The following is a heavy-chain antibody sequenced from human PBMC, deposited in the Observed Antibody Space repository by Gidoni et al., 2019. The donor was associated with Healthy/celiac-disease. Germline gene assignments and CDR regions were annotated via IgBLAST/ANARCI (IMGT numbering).Heavy chain of an antibody. J-gene: IGHJ5*02. V-gene: IGHV4-34*01. Sequence: QVQLQQWGAGLLKPSETLSLTCAVYGGSFSGYYWSWIRQPPGKGLEWIGEINHSGSTNYNPSLKSRVTISVDTSKNQFSLKLSSVTAADTAVYYCARGLSPSDIVVVPAASRWFDPWGQGTLVTVSS. CDR3: ARGLSPSDIVVVPAASRWFDP. D-gene: IGHD2-2*01. CDR2: INHSGST. CDR1: GGSFSGYY.